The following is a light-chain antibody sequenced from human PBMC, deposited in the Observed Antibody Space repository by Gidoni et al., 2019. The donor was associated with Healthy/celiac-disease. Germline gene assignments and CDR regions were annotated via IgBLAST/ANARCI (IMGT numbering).Light chain of an antibody. CDR1: ALPKQY. V-gene: IGLV3-25*03. CDR3: QSADSSGTWV. Sequence: SYELTQPPSVSVSPGQTARITCSGDALPKQYAYWYQQKPGQAPVLVIYKDSERPSRIPERFSGSSSGTTVTLTISGVQAEDEADYYGQSADSSGTWVFGGGTKLTVL. J-gene: IGLJ3*02. CDR2: KDS.